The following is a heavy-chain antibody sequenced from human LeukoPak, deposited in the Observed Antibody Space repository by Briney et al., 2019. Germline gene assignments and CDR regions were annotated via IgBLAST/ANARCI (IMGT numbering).Heavy chain of an antibody. D-gene: IGHD2-15*01. CDR3: ARVRYCSGGSCRELFDY. V-gene: IGHV4-38-2*01. CDR2: IYHSEST. Sequence: SETLSLTCAVSGYSISSGYYWGWIRQPPGKGLEWIGSIYHSESTYYNPSLKSRVTISVDTSKNQFSLKLSSVTAADTAVYYCARVRYCSGGSCRELFDYWGQGTLVTVSS. J-gene: IGHJ4*02. CDR1: GYSISSGYY.